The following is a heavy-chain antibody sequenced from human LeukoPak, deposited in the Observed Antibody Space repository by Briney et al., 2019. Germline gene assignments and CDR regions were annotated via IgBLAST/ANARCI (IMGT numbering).Heavy chain of an antibody. J-gene: IGHJ6*03. CDR2: ITSRGTYI. Sequence: GGSLRLSCAASGFAFNSYTIKWVRQAPGKGLEWVSAITSRGTYIYNADSVKGRFTISRDNAENSAYLQMSSLRAEDTAVYYCARVAQGATIENYYYYYMDVWGKGTTVTVSS. CDR1: GFAFNSYT. CDR3: ARVAQGATIENYYYYYMDV. D-gene: IGHD1-1*01. V-gene: IGHV3-21*01.